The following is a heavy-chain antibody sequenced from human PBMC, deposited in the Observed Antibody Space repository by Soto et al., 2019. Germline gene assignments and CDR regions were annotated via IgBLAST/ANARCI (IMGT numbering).Heavy chain of an antibody. CDR1: GFTFRNYA. CDR2: IRGSGDIT. J-gene: IGHJ6*02. D-gene: IGHD3-3*01. V-gene: IGHV3-23*01. Sequence: GGSLRLSCAASGFTFRNYAMSWVRQAPGKGLEWVSTIRGSGDITYHADSVKGRLTISRDNSNSRMFLQVNSLRAEDTAAYYCAKAITISGSFYYGMDVWGQGTTVTVSS. CDR3: AKAITISGSFYYGMDV.